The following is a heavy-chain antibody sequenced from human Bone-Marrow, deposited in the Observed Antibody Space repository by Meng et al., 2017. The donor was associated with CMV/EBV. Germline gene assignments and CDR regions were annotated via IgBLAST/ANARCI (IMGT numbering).Heavy chain of an antibody. D-gene: IGHD1-7*01. CDR3: ARGGARYGTTDAFDV. J-gene: IGHJ3*01. CDR2: IYPGDSET. CDR1: GYRFTNFW. V-gene: IGHV5-51*01. Sequence: GGSLRLSCKGSGYRFTNFWIGWVRQMPGKGLECMGIIYPGDSETRYSPSFQGQVTISADQSISTAYLQWSSLKASDTAIYYCARGGARYGTTDAFDVWGQGTMVTVSS.